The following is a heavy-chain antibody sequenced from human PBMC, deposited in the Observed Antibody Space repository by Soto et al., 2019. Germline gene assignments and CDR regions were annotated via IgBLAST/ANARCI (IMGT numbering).Heavy chain of an antibody. V-gene: IGHV4-34*01. CDR1: GESFSGYY. CDR3: ARAGHIVVVTAIPVGYYFDY. CDR2: INHSGST. J-gene: IGHJ4*02. D-gene: IGHD2-21*02. Sequence: SETLSHTCAVYGESFSGYYWSWIRQPPGKGLEWIGEINHSGSTNYNPSLKSRVTISVDTSKNQFSLKLSSVTAADTAVYYCARAGHIVVVTAIPVGYYFDYWGQGTLVTVSS.